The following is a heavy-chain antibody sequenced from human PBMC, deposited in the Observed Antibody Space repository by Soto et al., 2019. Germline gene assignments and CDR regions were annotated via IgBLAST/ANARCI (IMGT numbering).Heavy chain of an antibody. CDR1: GGSFSGYY. Sequence: QVQLQQWGAGLLKPSETLSLTCAVYGGSFSGYYWSWIRQPPGKGLEWIGEINHSGSTNYNPSLKSRVTISVDTSKNQFSLKLSSVTAADTPVYYCARGVRVRADYWGQGTLVTVSS. CDR3: ARGVRVRADY. V-gene: IGHV4-34*01. J-gene: IGHJ4*02. CDR2: INHSGST.